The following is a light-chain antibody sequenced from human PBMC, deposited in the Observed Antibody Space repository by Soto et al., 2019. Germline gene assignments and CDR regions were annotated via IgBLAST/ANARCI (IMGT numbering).Light chain of an antibody. V-gene: IGKV1-5*03. Sequence: IRMEMSAFAVCASGKDGGTIXFRASQSISSWLAWYQQKPGKAPKLLIYKASSLESGVPSRFSGSGSGTEFTLTISSLQPDDFATYYCQQYNSYPITFGQGTRLENK. CDR2: KAS. CDR3: QQYNSYPIT. J-gene: IGKJ5*01. CDR1: QSISSW.